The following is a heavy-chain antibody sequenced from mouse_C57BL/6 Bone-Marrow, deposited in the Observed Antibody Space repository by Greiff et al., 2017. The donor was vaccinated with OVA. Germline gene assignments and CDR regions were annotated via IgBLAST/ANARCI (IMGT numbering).Heavy chain of an antibody. D-gene: IGHD2-5*01. CDR3: ASSFYSNYSLFAY. Sequence: EVQGVESGPGLAKPSQTLSLTCSVTGYSITSDYWNWIRKFPGNKLEYMGYISYSGSTYYNPSLKSRISITRDTSKNQYYLQLNSVTTEDTATYYCASSFYSNYSLFAYWGQGTLVTVSA. J-gene: IGHJ3*01. V-gene: IGHV3-8*01. CDR1: GYSITSDY. CDR2: ISYSGST.